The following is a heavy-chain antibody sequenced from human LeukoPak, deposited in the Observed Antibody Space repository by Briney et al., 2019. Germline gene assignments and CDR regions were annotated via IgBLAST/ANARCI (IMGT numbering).Heavy chain of an antibody. CDR2: ISSSSSYI. CDR1: GFTFSSYS. J-gene: IGHJ3*02. D-gene: IGHD3-10*01. CDR3: ARDSGFGEYPDAFDI. Sequence: PGGSLRLSCAASGFTFSSYSMNWVRQAPGKGLEWVSSISSSSSYIYYADSVRGRFTISRDNAKNSLYLQMNSPRAEDTAVYYCARDSGFGEYPDAFDIWGQGTMVTVSS. V-gene: IGHV3-21*01.